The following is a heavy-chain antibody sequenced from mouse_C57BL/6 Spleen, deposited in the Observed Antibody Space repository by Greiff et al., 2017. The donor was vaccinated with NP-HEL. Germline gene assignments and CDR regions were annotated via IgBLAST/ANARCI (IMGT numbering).Heavy chain of an antibody. CDR1: GFNIKDYY. J-gene: IGHJ2*01. V-gene: IGHV14-2*01. Sequence: EVQLQQSGAELVKPGASVKLSCTASGFNIKDYYMHWVKQRTEQGLEWIGRIDPEDGKTKYDPKFQGKATITADTSSNTAYLQLSSLTSEDTAVYYFVITPLGRWGKGTTLTVSS. CDR2: IDPEDGKT. D-gene: IGHD1-1*01. CDR3: VITPLGR.